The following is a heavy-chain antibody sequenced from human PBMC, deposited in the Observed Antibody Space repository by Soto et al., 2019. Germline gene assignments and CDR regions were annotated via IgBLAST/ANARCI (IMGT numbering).Heavy chain of an antibody. J-gene: IGHJ6*03. D-gene: IGHD1-7*01. Sequence: GGSLRLSCAASGFTFSRYSMKWVRQAPGKGLEWVSSISGGSSYIYYADSMKGRFTISRDNAKNSLYLQMNSLRAEDTAVYYCARGVRITGTTKGYYMDVWGKGTTVTVSS. CDR2: ISGGSSYI. CDR1: GFTFSRYS. V-gene: IGHV3-21*01. CDR3: ARGVRITGTTKGYYMDV.